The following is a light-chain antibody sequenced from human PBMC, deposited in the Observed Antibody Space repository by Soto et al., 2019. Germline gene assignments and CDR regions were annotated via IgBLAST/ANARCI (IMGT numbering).Light chain of an antibody. J-gene: IGKJ5*01. CDR3: QQRLSWPLT. CDR2: DVS. V-gene: IGKV3-11*01. CDR1: QSISSY. Sequence: EIVLTQSPATLSLSPGERATLSCRASQSISSYLAWYQQKPGQAPRLLIYDVSNRDTGIPARFSGSASGTDFTLTISSLEPEDFALYYCQQRLSWPLTFGQGTRLEIK.